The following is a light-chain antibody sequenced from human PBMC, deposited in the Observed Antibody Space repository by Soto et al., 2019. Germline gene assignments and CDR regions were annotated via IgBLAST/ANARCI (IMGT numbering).Light chain of an antibody. J-gene: IGKJ2*01. CDR3: QKYKGYST. CDR1: RTISSW. Sequence: DIQMTQAPSTLSAAVGDRVTITCRASRTISSWLAWYQQRPGKAPKLLIYDGSNLEGWIPSRFSGSRSGTEFPLTISSLQPDDFGTYYCQKYKGYSTSGQGTYLEIK. CDR2: DGS. V-gene: IGKV1-5*01.